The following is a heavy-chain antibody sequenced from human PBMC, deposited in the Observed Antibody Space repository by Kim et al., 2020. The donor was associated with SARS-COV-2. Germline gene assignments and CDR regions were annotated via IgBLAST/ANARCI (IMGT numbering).Heavy chain of an antibody. Sequence: GGSLRRSCAASGFTFSSYAMHWVRQAPGKGLERVAVISYDGSNKYYADSVKGRFTISRDNSKNTLYLQMNSLRAEDTAVYYCAREGTMVRGVIEYWGQGTLVTVSS. V-gene: IGHV3-30*04. CDR2: ISYDGSNK. J-gene: IGHJ4*02. CDR1: GFTFSSYA. D-gene: IGHD3-10*01. CDR3: AREGTMVRGVIEY.